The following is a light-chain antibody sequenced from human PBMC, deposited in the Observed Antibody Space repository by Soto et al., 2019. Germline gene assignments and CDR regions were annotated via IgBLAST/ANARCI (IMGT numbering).Light chain of an antibody. Sequence: QSVLTQPASVSGSPGQSITISCTATSSDDGGYNYVSWYQQHPGKAPKLMIYEVSNRPSGVSNRFSGSKSGNTASLTISGLQAEDEADYYCSSYPSSSTRVFGAGTKVT. V-gene: IGLV2-14*01. CDR3: SSYPSSSTRV. CDR2: EVS. J-gene: IGLJ1*01. CDR1: SSDDGGYNY.